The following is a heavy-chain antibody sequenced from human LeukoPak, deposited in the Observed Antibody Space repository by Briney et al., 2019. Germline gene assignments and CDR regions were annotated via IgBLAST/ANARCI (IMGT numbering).Heavy chain of an antibody. D-gene: IGHD6-13*01. CDR1: GFTFSSYG. J-gene: IGHJ4*02. CDR2: IRYDGSNK. CDR3: AKVPHQGSWYHGCDY. V-gene: IGHV3-30*02. Sequence: PGGCLRLSCAASGFTFSSYGMHWVRQAAGKGLEWVAFIRYDGSNKYYADSVKGRFTISRDNSKNTLYLQMNSLRAEDTSVYYCAKVPHQGSWYHGCDYWGQGTLVTVSS.